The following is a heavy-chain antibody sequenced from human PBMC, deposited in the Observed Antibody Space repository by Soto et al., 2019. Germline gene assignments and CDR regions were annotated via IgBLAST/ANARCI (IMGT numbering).Heavy chain of an antibody. V-gene: IGHV3-33*01. Sequence: PGGSLRLSCAASGFTFSDYGMHWVRQAPGKGLEWVGIIWYDGTNKYYADSVKGRFTISRDNSKNTLYLQINSLRAEDTAVYYCARTGSSIVVLTTTFDYWGQGTLVTVSS. CDR1: GFTFSDYG. CDR3: ARTGSSIVVLTTTFDY. CDR2: IWYDGTNK. J-gene: IGHJ4*02. D-gene: IGHD2-21*02.